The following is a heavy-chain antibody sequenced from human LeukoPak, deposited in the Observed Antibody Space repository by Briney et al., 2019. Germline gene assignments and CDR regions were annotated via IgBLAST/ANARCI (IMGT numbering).Heavy chain of an antibody. CDR1: GFTFSSYA. Sequence: AGSLRLSGSASGFTFSSYAMSWLRQAPGKGLEWVSAISGSGGSTYYADSVKGRFTISRDNCKNSLYLQMNSLRAEDTDVYYCAGRYCTNGVCYYGFDPWGQGTMVTVSS. CDR2: ISGSGGST. CDR3: AGRYCTNGVCYYGFDP. J-gene: IGHJ5*02. D-gene: IGHD2-8*01. V-gene: IGHV3-23*01.